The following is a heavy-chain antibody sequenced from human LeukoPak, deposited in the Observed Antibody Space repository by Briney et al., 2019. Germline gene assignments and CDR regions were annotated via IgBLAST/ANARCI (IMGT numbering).Heavy chain of an antibody. CDR1: GFTVSSNY. V-gene: IGHV3-53*01. CDR2: IYSGGRA. D-gene: IGHD6-6*01. CDR3: AKGSAVGRPYYFDF. Sequence: GGSLRLSCAASGFTVSSNYMSWVRQVPGKGLEWVSVIYSGGRAYYADSVKGRFTISRDNSKNTLYLQMNSLRAEDAAVYYCAKGSAVGRPYYFDFWGQGTLVTVSS. J-gene: IGHJ4*02.